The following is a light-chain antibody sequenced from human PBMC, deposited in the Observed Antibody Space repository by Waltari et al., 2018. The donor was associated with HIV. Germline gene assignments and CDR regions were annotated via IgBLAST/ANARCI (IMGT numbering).Light chain of an antibody. CDR1: SNDIGRSIY. J-gene: IGLJ1*01. CDR3: SSYTSSITYV. Sequence: QSALTQPASVSGSPGQSITISCTGTSNDIGRSIYVSWHQQHPGEAPKLIIHDVSDRPSGISNRFSGSKSGNTASLTISGLQTEDEADYYCSSYTSSITYVFGSGTRVTVL. V-gene: IGLV2-14*03. CDR2: DVS.